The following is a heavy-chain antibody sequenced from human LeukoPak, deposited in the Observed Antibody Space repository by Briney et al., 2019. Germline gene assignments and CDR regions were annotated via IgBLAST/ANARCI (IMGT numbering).Heavy chain of an antibody. V-gene: IGHV6-1*01. CDR2: TYYRSKWYN. D-gene: IGHD2-15*01. J-gene: IGHJ3*02. CDR1: GDSVSNYSAA. CDR3: ARSGSHDAFDI. Sequence: SQTLSLTCAISGDSVSNYSAAWSWIRQSPSRGLEWLGRTYYRSKWYNDYAVSVKSRITINPDTSKNQFSLQLTSVTPEDTAVYYCARSGSHDAFDIWGQGTMVTVSS.